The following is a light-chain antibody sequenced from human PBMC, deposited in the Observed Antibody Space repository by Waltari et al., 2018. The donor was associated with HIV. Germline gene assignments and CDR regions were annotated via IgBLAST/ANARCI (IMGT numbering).Light chain of an antibody. CDR3: AAWDDSLNAWV. V-gene: IGLV1-44*01. CDR2: SNN. CDR1: SSNIGSNY. J-gene: IGLJ3*02. Sequence: QSVLTQPPSASGTAGQRVTISCSGSSSNIGSNYVYWYQQLPGTAPKLLIYSNNQRPSGVPDRISGSKSGTSASLAISGLQSVDEADYYCAAWDDSLNAWVFGGGTKLTVL.